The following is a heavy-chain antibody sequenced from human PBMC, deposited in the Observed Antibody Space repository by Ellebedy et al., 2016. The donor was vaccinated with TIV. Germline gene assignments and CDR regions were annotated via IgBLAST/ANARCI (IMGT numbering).Heavy chain of an antibody. CDR1: GFTFSNYA. Sequence: GESLKISCAASGFTFSNYAMSWVRRSPGKGLDWVSLISGNGEYTYYADSVKGRLTISRDSAKNSLYLQMNTLGGEDTAVYYCSTVEWYRSDYWGQGSLVTVSS. CDR2: ISGNGEYT. CDR3: STVEWYRSDY. D-gene: IGHD3-3*01. J-gene: IGHJ4*02. V-gene: IGHV3-23*01.